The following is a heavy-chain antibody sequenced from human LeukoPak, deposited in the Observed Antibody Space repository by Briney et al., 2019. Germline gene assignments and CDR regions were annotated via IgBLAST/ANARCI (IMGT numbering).Heavy chain of an antibody. J-gene: IGHJ5*02. CDR2: IPYDGSNK. D-gene: IGHD3-3*01. V-gene: IGHV3-30*04. Sequence: GGSLRLSCAASGFTFSSYAMHWVRQAPGKGLEWVAVIPYDGSNKYYADSVKGRFTISRDNSKNTLYLQMNSLRAEDTAVYYCARVGGYDFSIDWFDPWGQGTLVTVSS. CDR1: GFTFSSYA. CDR3: ARVGGYDFSIDWFDP.